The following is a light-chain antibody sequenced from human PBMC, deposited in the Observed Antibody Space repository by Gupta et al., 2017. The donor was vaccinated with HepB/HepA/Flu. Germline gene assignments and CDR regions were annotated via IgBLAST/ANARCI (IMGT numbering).Light chain of an antibody. V-gene: IGKV3-15*01. CDR2: AAS. Sequence: ENVLTQSPATLSVSPGERATPSCRASQSVASNLAWYQQRPGQAPRLLIYAASTRAAAAPDRFRGSGSGTDFTLTISSLQSEDFAVYYCQQYHDWHPTFGRGTKVEIK. J-gene: IGKJ4*02. CDR3: QQYHDWHPT. CDR1: QSVASN.